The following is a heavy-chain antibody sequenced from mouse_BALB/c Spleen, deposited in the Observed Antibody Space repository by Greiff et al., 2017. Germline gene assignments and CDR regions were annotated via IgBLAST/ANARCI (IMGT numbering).Heavy chain of an antibody. CDR3: TRRERDSSGAWFAY. CDR1: GYTFTSYW. Sequence: LQQPGSELVRPGASVKLSCKASGYTFTSYWMHWVKQRPGQGLEWIGNIYPGSGSTNYDEKFKSKATLTVDTSSSTAYMQLSSLTSEDSAVYYCTRRERDSSGAWFAYWGQGTLVTVSA. V-gene: IGHV1S22*01. CDR2: IYPGSGST. J-gene: IGHJ3*01. D-gene: IGHD3-2*01.